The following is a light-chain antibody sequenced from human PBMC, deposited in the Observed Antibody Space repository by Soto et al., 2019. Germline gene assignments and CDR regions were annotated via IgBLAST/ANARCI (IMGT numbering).Light chain of an antibody. CDR3: QHYSDWQPWT. J-gene: IGKJ1*01. CDR2: GAS. CDR1: QAVNSN. V-gene: IGKV3-15*01. Sequence: EVVMTQSPATLSVSPGERATLSCRASQAVNSNLAWYQQKPGQAPRLLIYGASTRASDIPARFSGSGSETEFTLTIRSLQSEDFAVYYCQHYSDWQPWTFGPGTRVEIK.